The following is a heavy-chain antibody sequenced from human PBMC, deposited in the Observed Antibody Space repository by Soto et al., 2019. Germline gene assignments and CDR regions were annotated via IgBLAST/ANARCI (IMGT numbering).Heavy chain of an antibody. Sequence: QVQLVQSGAEVKKPGASVKVSCKASGYTFTSYGIIWVRQAPGQGLEWMGWISAYNGNTNYAQKLQGRVTMTTDTSTSTAYMELRSLRSDDTAVYYCARAGDYYGSGSYYSGDAFDIWGQGTMVTVSS. J-gene: IGHJ3*02. D-gene: IGHD3-10*01. V-gene: IGHV1-18*01. CDR3: ARAGDYYGSGSYYSGDAFDI. CDR1: GYTFTSYG. CDR2: ISAYNGNT.